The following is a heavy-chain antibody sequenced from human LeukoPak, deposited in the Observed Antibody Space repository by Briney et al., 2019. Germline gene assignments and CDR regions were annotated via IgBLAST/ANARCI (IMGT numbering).Heavy chain of an antibody. CDR1: GYSFTTDW. CDR3: ARRVLGTGADY. J-gene: IGHJ4*02. CDR2: IYPGNSDI. V-gene: IGHV5-51*01. Sequence: GESLKISCKGSGYSFTTDWIGWVRQMPGKGLEWMGIIYPGNSDIRYSPSFQGQVTISVDKSTNTAYLQWSSLKASDTAVYYCARRVLGTGADYWGQGTLVTVSS. D-gene: IGHD4/OR15-4a*01.